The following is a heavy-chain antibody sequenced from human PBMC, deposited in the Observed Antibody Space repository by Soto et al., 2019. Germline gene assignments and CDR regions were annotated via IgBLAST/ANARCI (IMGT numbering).Heavy chain of an antibody. V-gene: IGHV4-39*07. CDR3: AAGGGLPRYY. D-gene: IGHD5-12*01. CDR1: GDSISSSSYY. Sequence: SETLSLTCTVYGDSISSSSYYWGWIRQPPGKGLEWIGSIYYSGSTYYKPSLKSRVTISVDRSKNQFSLKLSSVTAADTAVYYCAAGGGLPRYYWGQGTLVTVSS. CDR2: IYYSGST. J-gene: IGHJ4*02.